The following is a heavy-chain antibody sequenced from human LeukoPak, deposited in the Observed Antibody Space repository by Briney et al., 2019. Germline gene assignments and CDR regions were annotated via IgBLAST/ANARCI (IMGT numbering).Heavy chain of an antibody. J-gene: IGHJ5*02. CDR1: GFTFSSYA. D-gene: IGHD6-13*01. V-gene: IGHV3-23*01. Sequence: HSGGSLRLSCAASGFTFSSYAMSWVRQAPGKGLEWVSAISGSGGSTYYADSVKGRFTISRDNSKNTLYLQMNSLRAEDTAVYYCAKDLGMRQQLVFSLGWFDPWGQGTLVTVSS. CDR3: AKDLGMRQQLVFSLGWFDP. CDR2: ISGSGGST.